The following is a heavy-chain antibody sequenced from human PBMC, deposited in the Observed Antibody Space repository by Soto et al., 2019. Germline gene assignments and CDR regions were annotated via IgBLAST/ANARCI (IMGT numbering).Heavy chain of an antibody. D-gene: IGHD3-10*01. CDR3: ARVTAMVGGAIDNRFAP. V-gene: IGHV1-69*01. Sequence: QVPLVQSGAEVKKPGSSVTVSCKASGGTFSSYAIHWVRQAPGQGLEWMGGIIPTYGPAKYEQRFQGTGTITADESTTAVYMALTSLTTHDPAVDYCARVTAMVGGAIDNRFAPWGHGTLVTVS. CDR2: IIPTYGPA. J-gene: IGHJ5*02. CDR1: GGTFSSYA.